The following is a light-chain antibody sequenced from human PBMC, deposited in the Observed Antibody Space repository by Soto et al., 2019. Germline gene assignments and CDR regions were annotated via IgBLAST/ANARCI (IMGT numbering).Light chain of an antibody. CDR3: QQYNSYSYT. J-gene: IGKJ2*01. CDR2: KAS. Sequence: DIQMTQSPTPLSASVGDRVTITCRASQRISSSLAWYQQKPGKAPKLLIYKASSLESGVPSRFSGSASGTEFTLTISSLQPDDFATYYCQQYNSYSYTFGQGTKLEIK. CDR1: QRISSS. V-gene: IGKV1-5*03.